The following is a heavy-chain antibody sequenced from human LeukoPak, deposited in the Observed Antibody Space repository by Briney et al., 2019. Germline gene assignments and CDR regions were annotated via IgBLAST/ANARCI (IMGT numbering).Heavy chain of an antibody. V-gene: IGHV3-13*01. Sequence: GGSLRLSCAASGFTFIEYDMHWVRHVIGKGLEWVSAIGIRGDTHYSGSVKRRFTISRENAESSLYLQMNSLRAEDTAVYYCARGGIQVSGIDEFDYWGQGTLVTVSS. CDR1: GFTFIEYD. J-gene: IGHJ4*02. CDR2: IGIRGDT. CDR3: ARGGIQVSGIDEFDY. D-gene: IGHD6-19*01.